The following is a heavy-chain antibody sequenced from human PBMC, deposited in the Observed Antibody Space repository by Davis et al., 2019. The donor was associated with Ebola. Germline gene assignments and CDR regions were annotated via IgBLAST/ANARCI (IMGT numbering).Heavy chain of an antibody. D-gene: IGHD3-22*01. Sequence: GESLKISCAASGFTFSSYAMHWVRQAPGKGLEWVAVISYDGSNKYYADSVKGRFTISRDNSKNTLYLQMNSLRAEDTAVYYCARGGGYTMIVVVTPFDYWGQGTLVTVSS. CDR2: ISYDGSNK. CDR1: GFTFSSYA. J-gene: IGHJ4*02. CDR3: ARGGGYTMIVVVTPFDY. V-gene: IGHV3-30-3*01.